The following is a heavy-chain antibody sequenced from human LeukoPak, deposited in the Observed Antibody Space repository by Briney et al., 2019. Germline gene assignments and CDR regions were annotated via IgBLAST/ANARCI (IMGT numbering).Heavy chain of an antibody. CDR1: GVSISSSNFY. V-gene: IGHV4-39*01. CDR2: IYYSGTT. D-gene: IGHD3-10*01. J-gene: IGHJ6*03. Sequence: SSETLSLTCTVSGVSISSSNFYWDWIRQPPGKGLEWIGNIYYSGTTYYNPSLKSRVTISLDTSKNQFSLKLNSVTAADTAVYYSARLGPTYYSGSLLSYYYYYMDVWGKGTTVTISS. CDR3: ARLGPTYYSGSLLSYYYYYMDV.